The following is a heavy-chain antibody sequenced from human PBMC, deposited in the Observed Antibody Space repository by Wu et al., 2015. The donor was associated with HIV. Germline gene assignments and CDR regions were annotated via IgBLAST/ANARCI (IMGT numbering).Heavy chain of an antibody. CDR3: ARGVVAVTGQYYYYYMDV. V-gene: IGHV1-2*02. J-gene: IGHJ6*03. Sequence: QVQLVQSGAEVKKPGASVKVSCKASGYTFTGYHMHWVRQAPGQGLEWMGWINPNSGGTNYAPKFQGRVTMTRDTSISTAYTELSRLTSDDTAVYYCARGVVAVTGQYYYYYMDVWGKGTTVTVSS. D-gene: IGHD6-19*01. CDR1: GYTFTGYH. CDR2: INPNSGGT.